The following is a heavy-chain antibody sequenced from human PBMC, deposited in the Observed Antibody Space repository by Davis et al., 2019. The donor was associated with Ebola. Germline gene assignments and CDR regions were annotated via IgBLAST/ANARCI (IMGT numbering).Heavy chain of an antibody. D-gene: IGHD3-10*01. CDR3: ARMGQLGSGTFLYYYYGMDV. Sequence: GGSLRLSCAASGFTFSSYSMNWVRQAPGKGLEWVSSISSSSSYIYYADSVKGRFTISRDNAKNSLYLQMNSLRAEDTAVYYCARMGQLGSGTFLYYYYGMDVWGKGTTVTVSS. CDR2: ISSSSSYI. V-gene: IGHV3-21*01. J-gene: IGHJ6*04. CDR1: GFTFSSYS.